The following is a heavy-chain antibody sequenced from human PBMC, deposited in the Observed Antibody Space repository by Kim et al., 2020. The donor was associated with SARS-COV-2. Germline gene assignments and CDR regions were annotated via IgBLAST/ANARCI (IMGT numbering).Heavy chain of an antibody. CDR1: GFTCSSYG. CDR3: EKDFQDDYGDSWYNGMDV. D-gene: IGHD4-17*01. V-gene: IGHV3-33*06. J-gene: IGHJ6*02. CDR2: IWYDGCNK. Sequence: GGSLRLSCAASGFTCSSYGMHWVSQAPGKWVEWVAVIWYDGCNKYYADSVKGRFTISKDNYKNTLYLQMNSLRAEDMAVYYYEKDFQDDYGDSWYNGMDVWGLSAAVTVCS.